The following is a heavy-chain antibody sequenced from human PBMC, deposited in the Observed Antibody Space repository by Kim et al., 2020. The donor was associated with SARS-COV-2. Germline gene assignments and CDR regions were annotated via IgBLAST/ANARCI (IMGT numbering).Heavy chain of an antibody. CDR1: GFSFSSYG. CDR2: ISGRGSDT. V-gene: IGHV3-23*01. J-gene: IGHJ6*02. CDR3: AKERQQLTRYYCFFGMDV. D-gene: IGHD6-13*01. Sequence: GGSLRLSCAASGFSFSSYGMSWVRQGPGKGLEWVSSISGRGSDTHYADSVKGRFTISRDNSKNTLYLQMNSLRADDTAIYFCAKERQQLTRYYCFFGMDVWGQGTTVTVSS.